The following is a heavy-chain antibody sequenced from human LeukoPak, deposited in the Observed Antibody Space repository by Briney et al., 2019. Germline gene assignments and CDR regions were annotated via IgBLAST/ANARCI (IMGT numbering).Heavy chain of an antibody. Sequence: SETLSLTCAVYGGSFSGYYWSWIRQPPGKGLEWIGEINHSGGTNYNPSLKSRVTISVDTSKNQFSLKLSSVAAADTAVYFCARRGGNYYGWFDPWGQGTLVTVSS. J-gene: IGHJ5*02. D-gene: IGHD1-26*01. CDR1: GGSFSGYY. CDR3: ARRGGNYYGWFDP. V-gene: IGHV4-34*01. CDR2: INHSGGT.